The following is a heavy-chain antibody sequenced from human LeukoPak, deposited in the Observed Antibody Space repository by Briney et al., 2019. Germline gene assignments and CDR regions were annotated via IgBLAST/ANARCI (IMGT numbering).Heavy chain of an antibody. Sequence: GGSLRLSCAASGFTFSSYAMSWVRQAPGKGLEWVSAISGSGGSTYYADSVKGRFTISRDNSKNTLYLHMNSLRAEDTAVYYCAKYRVPYRRADAFDIWGQGTMVTVSS. D-gene: IGHD1-14*01. CDR1: GFTFSSYA. CDR3: AKYRVPYRRADAFDI. J-gene: IGHJ3*02. CDR2: ISGSGGST. V-gene: IGHV3-23*01.